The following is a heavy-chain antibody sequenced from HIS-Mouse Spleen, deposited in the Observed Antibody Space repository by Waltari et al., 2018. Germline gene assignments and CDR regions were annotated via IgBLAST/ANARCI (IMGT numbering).Heavy chain of an antibody. Sequence: EVQLVESGGGLVQPGGSLSLSCAAPGFTFSSYGMSWVRQAPGKGREWVANIKQDGSEKYYVDSVKGRFTISRDNAKNSLYLQMNSLRAEDTAVYYCARNLNWGDRYWYFDLWGRGTLVTVSS. V-gene: IGHV3-7*01. D-gene: IGHD7-27*01. J-gene: IGHJ2*01. CDR3: ARNLNWGDRYWYFDL. CDR1: GFTFSSYG. CDR2: IKQDGSEK.